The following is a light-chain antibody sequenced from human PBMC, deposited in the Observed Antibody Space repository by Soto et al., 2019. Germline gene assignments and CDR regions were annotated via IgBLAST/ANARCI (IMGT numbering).Light chain of an antibody. CDR2: GAS. Sequence: EIVLTQSPGTLSLSPGERATLSCRASQSVSSSYLAWYKQKPGQAPMLLIYGASSSATGIPDRFSVCESVTDFTLTISRLEPDAFAVYYCQQYGSSTYTFGQGTKLVIK. J-gene: IGKJ2*01. V-gene: IGKV3-20*01. CDR3: QQYGSSTYT. CDR1: QSVSSSY.